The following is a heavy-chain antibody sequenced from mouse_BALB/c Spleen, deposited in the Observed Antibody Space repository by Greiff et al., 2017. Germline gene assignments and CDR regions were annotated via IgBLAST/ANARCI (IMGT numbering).Heavy chain of an antibody. CDR3: TRRRIYYGNYPFAY. D-gene: IGHD2-1*01. J-gene: IGHJ3*01. Sequence: QVQLKESGAELVRPGASVTLSCKASGYTFTDYEMHWVQQTPVHGLEWIGAIDPETGGTAYNQKFKGKATLTADKSSSTAYMELRSLTSEDSAVYYCTRRRIYYGNYPFAYWGQGTLVTVSA. V-gene: IGHV1-15*01. CDR2: IDPETGGT. CDR1: GYTFTDYE.